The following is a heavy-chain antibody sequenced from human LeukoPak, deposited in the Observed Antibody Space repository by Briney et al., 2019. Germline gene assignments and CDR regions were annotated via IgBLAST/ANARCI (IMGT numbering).Heavy chain of an antibody. Sequence: ASVKVSCTASGGTFSSYAISWVRQAPGQGLEWMGGIIPIFGTANYAQKFQGRVTITADESTSTAYMELSSLRSEDTAVYYCARDLVERYSGYDDAFDIWAKGQWSPSLQ. V-gene: IGHV1-69*13. J-gene: IGHJ3*02. D-gene: IGHD5-12*01. CDR1: GGTFSSYA. CDR3: ARDLVERYSGYDDAFDI. CDR2: IIPIFGTA.